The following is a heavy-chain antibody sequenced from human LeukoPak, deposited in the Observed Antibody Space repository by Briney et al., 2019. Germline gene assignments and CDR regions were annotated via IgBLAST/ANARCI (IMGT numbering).Heavy chain of an antibody. CDR3: ARSAGGGHYYYYGMDA. V-gene: IGHV1-2*02. CDR2: INPNSGGT. D-gene: IGHD4-23*01. Sequence: GASVKVSCKASGYTFTGYYMHWVRQAPGQGLEWMGWINPNSGGTNYAQKFQGRVTMTRDTSISTAYMELSRLRSDDTAVYYCARSAGGGHYYYYGMDAWGQGTTVTVSS. J-gene: IGHJ6*02. CDR1: GYTFTGYY.